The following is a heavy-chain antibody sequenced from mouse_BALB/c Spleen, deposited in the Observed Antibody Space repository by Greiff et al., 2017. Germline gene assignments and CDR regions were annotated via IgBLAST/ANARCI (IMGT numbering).Heavy chain of an antibody. CDR2: ISSGGGST. Sequence: EVMLVESGGGLVKPGGSLKLSCAASGFAFSSYDMSWVRQTPEKRLEWVAYISSGGGSTYYPDTVKGRFTISRDNAKNTLYLQMSSLKSEDTAMYYCASLPYGRDYFDYWGQGTTLTVSS. CDR1: GFAFSSYD. V-gene: IGHV5-12-1*01. D-gene: IGHD1-1*02. CDR3: ASLPYGRDYFDY. J-gene: IGHJ2*01.